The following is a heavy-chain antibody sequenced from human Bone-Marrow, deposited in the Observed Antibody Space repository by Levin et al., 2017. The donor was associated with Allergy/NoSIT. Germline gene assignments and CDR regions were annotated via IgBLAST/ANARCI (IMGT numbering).Heavy chain of an antibody. CDR3: AREKVGGHYDSSGHPPSGIDY. V-gene: IGHV3-7*01. Sequence: GESLKISCAASGFTFSSYWMSWVRQAPGKGLEWVANIKQDGSEKYYVDSVKGRFTISRDNAKNSLYLQMNSLRAEDTAVYYCAREKVGGHYDSSGHPPSGIDYWGQGTLVTVSS. CDR1: GFTFSSYW. D-gene: IGHD3-22*01. J-gene: IGHJ4*02. CDR2: IKQDGSEK.